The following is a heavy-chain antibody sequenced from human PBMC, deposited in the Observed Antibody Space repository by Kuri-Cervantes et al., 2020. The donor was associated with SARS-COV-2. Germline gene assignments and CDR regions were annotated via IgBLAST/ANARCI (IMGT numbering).Heavy chain of an antibody. Sequence: ASVKDSCKATGYTFTGYYMHWVRQAPGQGLEWMGWINTNSGGTNYAQKFQGWVTMNRDTSISTVYMELSRLRSDDTAVYYCARSTPFRRLGVISQGVAFDIWGQGTMVTVSS. J-gene: IGHJ3*02. CDR2: INTNSGGT. CDR3: ARSTPFRRLGVISQGVAFDI. V-gene: IGHV1-2*04. D-gene: IGHD3-22*01. CDR1: GYTFTGYY.